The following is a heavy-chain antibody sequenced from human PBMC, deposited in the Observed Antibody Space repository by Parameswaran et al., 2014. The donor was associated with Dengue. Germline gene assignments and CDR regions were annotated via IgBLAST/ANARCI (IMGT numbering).Heavy chain of an antibody. V-gene: IGHV7-4-1*02. CDR1: GYTFTSYA. D-gene: IGHD3-3*01. Sequence: PGASGEGLCKASGYTFTSYAMNWVRQAPGQGLEWMGWINTNTGNPTYAQGFTGRFVFSLDTSVSTAYLQISSLKAEDTAVYYCARGYYDFWSGFSPSYYYGMDVWGQGTTVTVSS. CDR2: INTNTGNP. CDR3: ARGYYDFWSGFSPSYYYGMDV. J-gene: IGHJ6*02.